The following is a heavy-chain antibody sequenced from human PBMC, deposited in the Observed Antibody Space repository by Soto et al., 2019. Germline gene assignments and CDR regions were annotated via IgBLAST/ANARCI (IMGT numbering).Heavy chain of an antibody. V-gene: IGHV4-59*01. D-gene: IGHD2-15*01. J-gene: IGHJ6*03. Sequence: SETLSLTCTVSGGSISSYYWSWIRQPPGKGLEWIGYIYYSGSTNYNPSLKSRVTISVDTSKNQFSLKLSSVTAADTAVYYCARVVVVAGDRYYYYMDVWGKGTTVTVSS. CDR3: ARVVVVAGDRYYYYMDV. CDR1: GGSISSYY. CDR2: IYYSGST.